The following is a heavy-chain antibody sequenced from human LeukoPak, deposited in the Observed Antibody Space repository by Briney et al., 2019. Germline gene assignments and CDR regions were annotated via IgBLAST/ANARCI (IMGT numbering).Heavy chain of an antibody. V-gene: IGHV3-21*01. CDR1: GFTFSSYS. CDR2: ISSSSSYI. Sequence: GGSLRLSCAASGFTFSSYSMNWVRQAPGKGLEWVSSISSSSSYIYYADSVKGRFTISRDNAKNSLYLQMNSLRAEDTAVYYCARSQGEYSSGRYGGRVAFDIWGQGTMVTVSS. CDR3: ARSQGEYSSGRYGGRVAFDI. D-gene: IGHD6-19*01. J-gene: IGHJ3*02.